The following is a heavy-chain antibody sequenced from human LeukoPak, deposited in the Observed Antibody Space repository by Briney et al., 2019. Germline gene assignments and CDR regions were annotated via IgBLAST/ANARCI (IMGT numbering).Heavy chain of an antibody. CDR2: INPNDGDT. V-gene: IGHV1-2*02. Sequence: ASVKVSCKASGYTFTDYYMHWVRQAPGQGFEWMGWINPNDGDTNYAQKFQGRVTMTRDTSISTAHMEVSRLRSDDTAVYYCARANFLYCSSTTCLFDYWGRGTLVTVSS. D-gene: IGHD2-2*01. CDR1: GYTFTDYY. CDR3: ARANFLYCSSTTCLFDY. J-gene: IGHJ4*02.